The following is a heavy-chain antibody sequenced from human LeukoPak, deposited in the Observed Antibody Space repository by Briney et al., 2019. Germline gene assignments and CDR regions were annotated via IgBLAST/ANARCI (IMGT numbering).Heavy chain of an antibody. D-gene: IGHD3-22*01. J-gene: IGHJ4*02. CDR1: GYTLTELS. Sequence: ASVKVSCKVSGYTLTELSMHWVRQAPGKGLEWMGGFDPEDGETIYAQKFQGRVTMTEDTSTDTAYMELSSLRSEDTAVYYCATRGYYDSSGYYYFDYWGQGTLVTVSS. V-gene: IGHV1-24*01. CDR2: FDPEDGET. CDR3: ATRGYYDSSGYYYFDY.